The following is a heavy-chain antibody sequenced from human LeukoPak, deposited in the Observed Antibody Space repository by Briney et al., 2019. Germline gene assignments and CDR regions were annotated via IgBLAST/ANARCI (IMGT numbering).Heavy chain of an antibody. J-gene: IGHJ3*02. CDR3: ARDFSRSSGAFDI. Sequence: GGSLRLSCAASGFTFSSYAMHWVRQAPGKGLEYVSAISSNGGSTYYANSVKGRFTISRDNSKNTPYLQMGSLRAEDMAVYYCARDFSRSSGAFDIWGQGTMVTVSS. CDR1: GFTFSSYA. CDR2: ISSNGGST. V-gene: IGHV3-64*01.